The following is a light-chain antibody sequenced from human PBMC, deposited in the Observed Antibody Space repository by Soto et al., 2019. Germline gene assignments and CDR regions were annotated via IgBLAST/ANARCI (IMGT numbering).Light chain of an antibody. V-gene: IGKV3-15*01. Sequence: EIVMTQSAATLSVSPGERATLSCRASQSVSSNLAWYQQTPGQAPRLLIYAASIRATDIPARFSGSGSGAEFTLTISSLQSEDFAVYYCQQYNRPPVTFGGGTKVDIK. CDR3: QQYNRPPVT. CDR2: AAS. J-gene: IGKJ4*01. CDR1: QSVSSN.